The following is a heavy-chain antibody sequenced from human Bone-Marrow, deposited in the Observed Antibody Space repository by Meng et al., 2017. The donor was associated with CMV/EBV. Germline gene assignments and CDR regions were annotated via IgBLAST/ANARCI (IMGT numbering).Heavy chain of an antibody. CDR3: ARAAGYSSSWYRY. D-gene: IGHD6-13*01. V-gene: IGHV1-2*02. CDR1: GYTFSVYY. Sequence: ASVKVSCKTSGYTFSVYYMHWVRQAPGQGLEWMGWINPNGGLTKYAQKFQGRVTMTRDTSISTAYVEVSDLRSDDTAVYYCARAAGYSSSWYRYWGQGTLVTVSS. J-gene: IGHJ4*02. CDR2: INPNGGLT.